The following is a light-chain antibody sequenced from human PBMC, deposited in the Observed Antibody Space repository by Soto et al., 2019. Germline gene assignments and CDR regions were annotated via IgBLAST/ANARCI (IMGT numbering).Light chain of an antibody. CDR2: AAS. CDR1: QSVSSS. CDR3: QQYNNWPRT. V-gene: IGKV3-15*01. J-gene: IGKJ1*01. Sequence: EIVMTQSPATLSVSPGERATLSCRASQSVSSSLAWYQRKPGQAPRLLIYAASTRATGIPARFSGSGSGTEFTLTISSLQSEDFAVYYCQQYNNWPRTFGQGTKVDIK.